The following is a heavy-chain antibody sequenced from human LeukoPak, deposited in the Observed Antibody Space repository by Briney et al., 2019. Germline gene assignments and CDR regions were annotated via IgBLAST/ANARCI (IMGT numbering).Heavy chain of an antibody. CDR2: IDPNSGGT. D-gene: IGHD2/OR15-2a*01. Sequence: ASVKVSCKASGYTFTSYGISWVRQAPGQGLEWMGWIDPNSGGTSYSQNFQGRVTMTRDTSISTAYMELSTLRSDDTATYFCARENFVYAFDLWGQGTMVAVSS. CDR3: ARENFVYAFDL. V-gene: IGHV1-2*02. CDR1: GYTFTSYG. J-gene: IGHJ3*01.